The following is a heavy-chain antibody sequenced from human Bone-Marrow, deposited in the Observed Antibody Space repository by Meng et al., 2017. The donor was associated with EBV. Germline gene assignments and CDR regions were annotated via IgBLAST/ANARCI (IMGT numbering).Heavy chain of an antibody. D-gene: IGHD3-16*01. V-gene: IGHV4-34*01. CDR2: INHSGST. Sequence: QVQLHQLGAGRLKPSETLSLTCAVYGGSFSGYYWSWIRQPPGKGLEWIGEINHSGSTNYNPSLKSRVTISVDTSKNQFSLKLSSVTAADTAVYYCARPPTGRGSYLDYWGQGTLVTVSS. J-gene: IGHJ4*02. CDR1: GGSFSGYY. CDR3: ARPPTGRGSYLDY.